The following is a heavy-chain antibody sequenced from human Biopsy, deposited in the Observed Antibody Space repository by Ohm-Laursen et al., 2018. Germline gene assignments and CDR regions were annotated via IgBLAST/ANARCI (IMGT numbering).Heavy chain of an antibody. CDR3: AKEETAYSSTSLDY. J-gene: IGHJ4*02. CDR2: ISWNSGSI. D-gene: IGHD6-13*01. CDR1: GFTFQDHA. Sequence: SLRLSCSASGFTFQDHAMHWVRHAPGRGLEWVSGISWNSGSINYAVSVQGRFTISRDNAKNTLFLQMNSLRAEDTAVYYCAKEETAYSSTSLDYWGQGTLVTVSS. V-gene: IGHV3-9*01.